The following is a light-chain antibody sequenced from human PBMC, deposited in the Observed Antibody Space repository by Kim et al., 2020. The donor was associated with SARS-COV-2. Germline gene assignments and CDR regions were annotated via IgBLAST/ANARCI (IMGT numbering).Light chain of an antibody. CDR1: QSVSSY. V-gene: IGKV3-11*01. CDR2: DAS. J-gene: IGKJ5*01. CDR3: QQRSNWIT. Sequence: SLSPGKRATLSCRASQSVSSYLAWYQQKPGQAPRHLIYDASNRATGIPARFSGSGSGTDFTLTISSLEPEDFAVYYCQQRSNWITFGQGTRLEIK.